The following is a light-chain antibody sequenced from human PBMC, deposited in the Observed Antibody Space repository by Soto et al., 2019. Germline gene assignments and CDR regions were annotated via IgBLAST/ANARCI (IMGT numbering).Light chain of an antibody. CDR3: CSFPGSYTFEV. J-gene: IGLJ2*01. Sequence: QSALTQPRSVSGSPGQSVTISCTGTSSDVGGYNYVSWYQQHPGKAPKLMIYEVNKRPSGVPDRFSGSKSGNTASLTISGLQAEDEADYYCCSFPGSYTFEVFGGGTKLTVL. V-gene: IGLV2-11*01. CDR2: EVN. CDR1: SSDVGGYNY.